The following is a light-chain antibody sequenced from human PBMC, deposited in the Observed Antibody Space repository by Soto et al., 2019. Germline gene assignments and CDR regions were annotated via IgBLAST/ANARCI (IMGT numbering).Light chain of an antibody. CDR3: GSYASSSTRV. CDR2: DVT. J-gene: IGLJ1*01. Sequence: QSVLTQPASVSGSPGQSITISCTGTSSDIGHYDYVSWYQQHPGKAPKLMIYDVTNRPSGVSNRFSGSKSGNTASLTISGLQAEDEADYYCGSYASSSTRVFGTGTKVTVL. V-gene: IGLV2-14*03. CDR1: SSDIGHYDY.